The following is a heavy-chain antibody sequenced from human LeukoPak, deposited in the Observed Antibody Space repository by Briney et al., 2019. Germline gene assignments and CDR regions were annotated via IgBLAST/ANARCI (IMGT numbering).Heavy chain of an antibody. CDR1: GFTFSSYE. D-gene: IGHD3-10*02. CDR3: AELGITMIGGV. J-gene: IGHJ6*04. V-gene: IGHV3-48*03. Sequence: PGGSLRLSCAASGFTFSSYEMNWVRQAPGTGLEWVSYISSSGSTKYYADSVKGRLTISRDNAKNSLYLQMNSLRAEDTAVYYCAELGITMIGGVWGKGTTVTISS. CDR2: ISSSGSTK.